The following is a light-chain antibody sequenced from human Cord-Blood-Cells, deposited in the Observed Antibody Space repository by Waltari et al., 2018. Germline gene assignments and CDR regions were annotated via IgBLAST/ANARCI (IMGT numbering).Light chain of an antibody. V-gene: IGKV3-20*01. CDR3: QQDGSSPYT. Sequence: EIVFTPSPGTLSLSPGERATFPGRARQSVSSSDVAWYQQRPGQAPRLLIYGASSRAAGITDRFSGSGSGTDFTLAISRLEPEDFAVYYCQQDGSSPYTFGQGTKLEIK. CDR1: QSVSSSD. J-gene: IGKJ2*01. CDR2: GAS.